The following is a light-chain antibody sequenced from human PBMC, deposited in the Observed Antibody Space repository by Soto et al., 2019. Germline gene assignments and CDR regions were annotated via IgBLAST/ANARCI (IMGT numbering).Light chain of an antibody. Sequence: QSALTQPASVSGSPGQSITISGTGSSSDVGGYNYVSWYQHHPGKVPKLMIYEVSNRPSGVSNRFSGSKSGNTASLSISGLQAEDEADYYCSSYTTSYTQVFGGGTKVTVL. V-gene: IGLV2-14*01. J-gene: IGLJ3*02. CDR1: SSDVGGYNY. CDR3: SSYTTSYTQV. CDR2: EVS.